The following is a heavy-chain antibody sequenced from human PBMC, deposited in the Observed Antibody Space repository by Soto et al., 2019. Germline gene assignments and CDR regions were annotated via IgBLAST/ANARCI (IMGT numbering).Heavy chain of an antibody. CDR1: GFTFSSYG. D-gene: IGHD3-22*01. Sequence: AWGSMIVSWAAAGFTFSSYGMHWVRQAPCKGLEWVVVISYDGSNKYYTDSVNGRFTISIDNCKNTLYLQMNSLRAEDTAVYYCARGVSSYYDGRSYYYGIDVWGHGTPVTVSS. J-gene: IGHJ6*01. CDR3: ARGVSSYYDGRSYYYGIDV. CDR2: ISYDGSNK. V-gene: IGHV3-30*03.